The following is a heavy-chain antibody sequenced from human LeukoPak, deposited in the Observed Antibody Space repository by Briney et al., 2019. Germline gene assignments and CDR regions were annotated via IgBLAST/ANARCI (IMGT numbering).Heavy chain of an antibody. D-gene: IGHD2-21*02. V-gene: IGHV3-30-3*02. Sequence: PGGSLRLSCAASGFTFSSYAMHWVRQAPGKGLEWVAVISYDGSNKYYADSVKGRFTISRDNSKNTLYLQMNSLRAEDTAVYYCAKSVTADPWGQGTLVTASS. CDR2: ISYDGSNK. CDR3: AKSVTADP. J-gene: IGHJ5*02. CDR1: GFTFSSYA.